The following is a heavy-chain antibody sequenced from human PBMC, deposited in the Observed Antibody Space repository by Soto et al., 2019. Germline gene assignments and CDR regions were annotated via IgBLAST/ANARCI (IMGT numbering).Heavy chain of an antibody. CDR2: ISVDSGNT. CDR3: ARRNNAFHI. J-gene: IGHJ3*02. D-gene: IGHD4-4*01. V-gene: IGHV1-18*01. Sequence: QGQLVQSGAEVKKPGASVKVSCKASGYKFSSYALSWVRQAPGQGLEWLGWISVDSGNTKYVQSLQDRVSMTTDTSTSPAYMELTSLRSEDTAVYYCARRNNAFHIWGQGTMVTVSS. CDR1: GYKFSSYA.